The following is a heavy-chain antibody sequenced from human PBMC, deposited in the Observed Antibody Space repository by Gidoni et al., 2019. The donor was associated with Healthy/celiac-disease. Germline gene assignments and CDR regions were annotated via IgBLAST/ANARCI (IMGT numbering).Heavy chain of an antibody. J-gene: IGHJ3*02. CDR3: AKDKAYSSGWSCPASDAFDI. CDR1: GFTFDDYA. D-gene: IGHD6-19*01. CDR2: IIWDGGST. Sequence: EVQLVESGGVVVQRGGSLRISCAASGFTFDDYALHWVRQAPGKGLEGVSLIIWDGGSTYYADSLKGRFTISRDNSKNSRYLQMNSLRAEDTALYYCAKDKAYSSGWSCPASDAFDIWGQGTMVTVSS. V-gene: IGHV3-43D*03.